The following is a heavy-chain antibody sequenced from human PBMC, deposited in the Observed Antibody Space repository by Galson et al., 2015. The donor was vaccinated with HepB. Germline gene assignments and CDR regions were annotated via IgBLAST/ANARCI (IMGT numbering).Heavy chain of an antibody. Sequence: SLRLSCAASGFTVSSNYMSWVRQAPGKGLEWVSVIYSGGSTYYADSVKGRFTISRHNSKNTLYLQMNSLRAEDTAVYYCARALDYGDYEGYFDLCGRGTLVTVSS. J-gene: IGHJ2*01. CDR2: IYSGGST. V-gene: IGHV3-53*04. CDR3: ARALDYGDYEGYFDL. CDR1: GFTVSSNY. D-gene: IGHD4-17*01.